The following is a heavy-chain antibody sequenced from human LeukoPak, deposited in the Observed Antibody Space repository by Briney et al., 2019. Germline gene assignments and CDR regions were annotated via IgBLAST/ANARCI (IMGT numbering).Heavy chain of an antibody. CDR2: IIPIFGTT. V-gene: IGHV1-69*13. CDR1: GGTFSSYA. J-gene: IGHJ5*02. Sequence: SVKVSCTASGGTFSSYAISWVRQAPGQGLEWMGGIIPIFGTTNYAQKFQGRVTITADESTSTAYMELSSLRSEDTAVYYCARGRSGSSKNWFDPWGQGTLVTVSS. D-gene: IGHD4-11*01. CDR3: ARGRSGSSKNWFDP.